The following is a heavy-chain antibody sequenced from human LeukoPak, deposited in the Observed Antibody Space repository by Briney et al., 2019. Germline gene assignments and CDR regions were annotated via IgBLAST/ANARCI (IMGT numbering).Heavy chain of an antibody. V-gene: IGHV1-2*02. D-gene: IGHD1-26*01. Sequence: ASVKVSCKASGYTFTDYFMHWVRQAPGQGLEWMGWINPHSGGTNYAQKFQGRVTMTRDTSVSTAYVELNRLRSDDTAVYYCARGGLPAFYYYMDVWGKGTTVTVSS. J-gene: IGHJ6*03. CDR3: ARGGLPAFYYYMDV. CDR2: INPHSGGT. CDR1: GYTFTDYF.